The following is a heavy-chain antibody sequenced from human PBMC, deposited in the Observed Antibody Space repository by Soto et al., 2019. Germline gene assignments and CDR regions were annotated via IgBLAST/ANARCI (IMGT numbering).Heavy chain of an antibody. CDR1: GFTFRSFT. CDR2: ISSNSAYI. CDR3: TRDASRDSSARGWFDP. J-gene: IGHJ5*02. D-gene: IGHD6-13*01. Sequence: PWGSLRLSCAASGFTFRSFTMNWVRQAPGKGLEWVSTISSNSAYIYYTDALRGRFTISRDNAKNSLHLQMNSLRAEDTAVYYCTRDASRDSSARGWFDPWGAGTLVTVSS. V-gene: IGHV3-21*01.